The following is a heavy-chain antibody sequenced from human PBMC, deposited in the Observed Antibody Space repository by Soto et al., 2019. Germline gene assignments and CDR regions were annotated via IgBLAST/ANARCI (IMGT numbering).Heavy chain of an antibody. CDR3: VRTPTSPRRFDS. D-gene: IGHD2-15*01. J-gene: IGHJ5*01. CDR1: GGSVGSGRYY. CDR2: IYYSGLT. Sequence: AETLSLTCTVSGGSVGSGRYYCSCMRQPPGNGLELIGYIYYSGLTNYSPSLKSRVAISIDTSKNQFSLILSSVTAADTAVYYCVRTPTSPRRFDSWGQGTLVTVSS. V-gene: IGHV4-61*01.